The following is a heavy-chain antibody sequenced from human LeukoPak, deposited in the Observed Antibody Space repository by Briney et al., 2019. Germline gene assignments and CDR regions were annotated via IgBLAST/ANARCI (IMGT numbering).Heavy chain of an antibody. CDR2: MNPNSGNT. CDR1: GYTFTSYD. D-gene: IGHD4-17*01. V-gene: IGHV1-8*03. J-gene: IGHJ2*01. CDR3: ARHFHPAETTGGYFDL. Sequence: ASVKVSCKASGYTFTSYDINWVRQATGQGLEWMGWMNPNSGNTGYAQKFQGRVTITRNTSISTAYMELSSLRSEDTAVYYCARHFHPAETTGGYFDLWGRGTLVTV.